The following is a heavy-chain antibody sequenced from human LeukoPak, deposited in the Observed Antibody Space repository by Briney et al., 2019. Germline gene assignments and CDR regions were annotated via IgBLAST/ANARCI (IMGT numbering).Heavy chain of an antibody. CDR1: GFTFSSYW. CDR2: INQDGSAK. V-gene: IGHV3-7*01. CDR3: ASAPNENYFDF. Sequence: GGSLRLSCAASGFTFSSYWMSWGRQAPGKGLEWVANINQDGSAKDYGGSVEGRFTISRDNAKNSLYLQMNSLTAEATAVYFCASAPNENYFDFWGQGTLVTVSS. J-gene: IGHJ4*02.